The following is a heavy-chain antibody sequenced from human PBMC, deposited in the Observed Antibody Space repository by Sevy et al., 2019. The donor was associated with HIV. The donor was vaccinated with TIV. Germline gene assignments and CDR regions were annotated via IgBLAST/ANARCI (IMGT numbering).Heavy chain of an antibody. J-gene: IGHJ4*02. CDR2: IYYTGTT. D-gene: IGHD3-10*01. CDR1: GGSMSSYF. CDR3: ARDSVLSPRVFDS. Sequence: ETLSLTCTVSGGSMSSYFWSWIRQPPGKGLEWIGYIYYTGTTNYNPSLKSRLTMSLDTSKSRFSLKLTAVTAADTAVYYCARDSVLSPRVFDSWGQGTLVTVSS. V-gene: IGHV4-59*01.